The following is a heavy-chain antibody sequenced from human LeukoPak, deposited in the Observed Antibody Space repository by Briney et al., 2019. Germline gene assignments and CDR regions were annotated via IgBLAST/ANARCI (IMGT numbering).Heavy chain of an antibody. CDR3: AAVGLGSWPP. V-gene: IGHV3-74*01. J-gene: IGHJ4*02. CDR1: GFTLSNYW. Sequence: HAGGSLRLSCAASGFTLSNYWMHWVRQAPGKGLVWVSRITSDGSSTNYADSVKGRFTISRDNAKNTLYLQMNSLRAEDTAVYYCAAVGLGSWPPWGQGTLVTVSS. D-gene: IGHD6-13*01. CDR2: ITSDGSST.